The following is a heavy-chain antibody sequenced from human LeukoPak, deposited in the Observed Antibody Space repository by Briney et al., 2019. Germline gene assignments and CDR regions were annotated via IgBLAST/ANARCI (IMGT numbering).Heavy chain of an antibody. J-gene: IGHJ4*02. Sequence: PGGTLRLSCAASGFTFSSYGMSWVRQAPGKGLEWVSAISSGGSTYYADSVKGRFTISRDNSKNTLYLQMNSLRAEDTAVYYCAQIYTAGATTIDYWGQGTLLTVSS. V-gene: IGHV3-23*01. CDR1: GFTFSSYG. D-gene: IGHD1-26*01. CDR2: ISSGGST. CDR3: AQIYTAGATTIDY.